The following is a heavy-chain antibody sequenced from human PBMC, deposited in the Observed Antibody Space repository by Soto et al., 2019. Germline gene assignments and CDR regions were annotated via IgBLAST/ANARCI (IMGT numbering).Heavy chain of an antibody. CDR3: AKPPKTYYDFWSGPDS. Sequence: LRLSCAASGFSFSNYGMYWVRQAPGKGLEWVSVISYDGGSKFYAESVKGRFTISRDNSKNTLYLQMNSLTAEDSAVYYCAKPPKTYYDFWSGPDSWGQGTLVTVSS. J-gene: IGHJ4*02. D-gene: IGHD3-3*01. CDR1: GFSFSNYG. V-gene: IGHV3-30*18. CDR2: ISYDGGSK.